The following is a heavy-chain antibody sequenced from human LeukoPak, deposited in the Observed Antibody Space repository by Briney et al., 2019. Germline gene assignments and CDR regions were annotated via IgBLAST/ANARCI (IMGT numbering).Heavy chain of an antibody. CDR1: GYTFTAYY. Sequence: ASVKVSCKASGYTFTAYYIHWVRQAPGQGLEWMGWISPYNGNTNYAQNLQGRVTMTTDTSTSTVYMELRSLTSDDTAVYYCGRDFMSMIPSAPGIWGQGTKVTVSS. J-gene: IGHJ3*02. D-gene: IGHD3-22*01. V-gene: IGHV1-18*01. CDR2: ISPYNGNT. CDR3: GRDFMSMIPSAPGI.